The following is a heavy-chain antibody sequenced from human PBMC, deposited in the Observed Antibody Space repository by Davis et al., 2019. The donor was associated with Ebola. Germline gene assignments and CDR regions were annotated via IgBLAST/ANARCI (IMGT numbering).Heavy chain of an antibody. V-gene: IGHV5-51*01. CDR3: ARSGMITFGGVIVHNWFDP. D-gene: IGHD3-16*02. CDR1: GYSFTAYW. CDR2: IYPGDSDT. Sequence: GESLKISCKASGYSFTAYWIGWVRQMPGKGLEWMGIIYPGDSDTRYSPSFQGHVTISVDKSISTAYLQWSSLKASDTAMYYCARSGMITFGGVIVHNWFDPWGQGTLVTVSS. J-gene: IGHJ5*02.